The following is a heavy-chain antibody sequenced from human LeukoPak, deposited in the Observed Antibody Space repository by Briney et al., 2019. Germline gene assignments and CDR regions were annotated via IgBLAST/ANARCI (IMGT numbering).Heavy chain of an antibody. CDR3: AKDRPGGYYYGMDV. Sequence: PGGSLRLSCAASGFTFSDYYMSWIRQAPGKGLEWVSYISSSGSTIYYADSVKGRFTISRDNPKNTLYLQMNSLRAEDTAVYYCAKDRPGGYYYGMDVWGQGTTVTVSS. V-gene: IGHV3-11*01. J-gene: IGHJ6*02. CDR1: GFTFSDYY. CDR2: ISSSGSTI.